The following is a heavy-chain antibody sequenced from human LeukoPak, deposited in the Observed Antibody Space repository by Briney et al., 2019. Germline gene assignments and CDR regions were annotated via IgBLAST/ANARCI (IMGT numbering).Heavy chain of an antibody. CDR3: ARHRNSGSRFDP. V-gene: IGHV4-4*09. CDR1: GGSISSYY. J-gene: IGHJ5*02. D-gene: IGHD1-26*01. CDR2: IYTSGST. Sequence: PSETLSLTCTVSGGSISSYYWSWLRQPPGKGLEWIGYIYTSGSTNYNPSLKSRVTISVDTSKNQFSLKLSSVTAADTAVYYCARHRNSGSRFDPWGQGTLVTVSS.